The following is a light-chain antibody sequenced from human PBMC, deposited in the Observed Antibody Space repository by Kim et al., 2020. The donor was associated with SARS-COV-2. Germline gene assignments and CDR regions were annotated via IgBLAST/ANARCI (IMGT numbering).Light chain of an antibody. CDR2: DAT. V-gene: IGKV1-33*01. Sequence: DIQLTQSPSSLSASVGDRVTITCQASHDIKTYLNWYRQKPGKAPKLLIYDATNLETGVPARFSGSGSGTDFTLPINSLQPEDYATYYGQQYDTPRTFGQGTKVDVK. J-gene: IGKJ1*01. CDR1: HDIKTY. CDR3: QQYDTPRT.